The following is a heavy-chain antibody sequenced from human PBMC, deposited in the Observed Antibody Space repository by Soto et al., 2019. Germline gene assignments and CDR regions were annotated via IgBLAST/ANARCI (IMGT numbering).Heavy chain of an antibody. CDR3: VRSVPAATWAYNGMDV. Sequence: PSETLSLTCAVSGGSVESSSCWSWVRQAPGKGLEWFGEIYHSGTFNFNPSLASRVSVSVDKSTNQFSLNLNSVTAADTAVYYCVRSVPAATWAYNGMDVWGQGTTVTVSS. CDR2: IYHSGTF. CDR1: GGSVESSSC. V-gene: IGHV4-4*02. J-gene: IGHJ6*02. D-gene: IGHD2-15*01.